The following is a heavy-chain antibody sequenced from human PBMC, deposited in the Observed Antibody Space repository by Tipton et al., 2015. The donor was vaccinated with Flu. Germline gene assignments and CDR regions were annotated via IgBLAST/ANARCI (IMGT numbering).Heavy chain of an antibody. V-gene: IGHV3-53*01. J-gene: IGHJ1*01. D-gene: IGHD3-10*01. CDR1: GFSVTSNH. Sequence: SLRLSCAASGFSVTSNHVTWFRQAPGKGLEWVSYISNVGISYYADSVEGRFSISRGGSRNTVFLQMNSLRVEDTAIYYCAKSVVRGDIIPYFLDSWGQGTLVTVSS. CDR3: AKSVVRGDIIPYFLDS. CDR2: ISNVGIS.